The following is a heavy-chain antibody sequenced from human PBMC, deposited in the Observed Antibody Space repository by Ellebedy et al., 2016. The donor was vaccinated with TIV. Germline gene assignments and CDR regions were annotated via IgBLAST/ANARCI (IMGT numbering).Heavy chain of an antibody. D-gene: IGHD3-9*01. J-gene: IGHJ5*02. CDR3: ARARLDWNWFDP. CDR1: GFTFSSYG. Sequence: GGSLRLSXAASGFTFSSYGMHWVRQAPGKGLEWVAVIWYDGSNKYYADSVKGRFTISRDNSKNTPYLQMNSLRAEDTAVYYCARARLDWNWFDPWGQGTLVTVSS. V-gene: IGHV3-33*01. CDR2: IWYDGSNK.